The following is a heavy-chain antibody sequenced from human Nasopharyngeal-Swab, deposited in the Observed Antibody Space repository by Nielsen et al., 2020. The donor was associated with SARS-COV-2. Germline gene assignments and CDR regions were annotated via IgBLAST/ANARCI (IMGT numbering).Heavy chain of an antibody. CDR2: INHSGST. J-gene: IGHJ2*01. D-gene: IGHD4-17*01. V-gene: IGHV4-39*07. Sequence: SETLSLTCTVSGGSISSGGYYWSWIRQHPGKGLEWIGEINHSGSTNYNPSLKSRVTISVDTSKNQFSLKLSSVTAADTAVYYCARGRAVTKGKSYWYFDLWGRGTLVTVSS. CDR1: GGSISSGGYY. CDR3: ARGRAVTKGKSYWYFDL.